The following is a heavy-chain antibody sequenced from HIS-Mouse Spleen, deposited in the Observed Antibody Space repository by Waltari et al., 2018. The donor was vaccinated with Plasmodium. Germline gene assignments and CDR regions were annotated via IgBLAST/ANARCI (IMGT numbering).Heavy chain of an antibody. D-gene: IGHD3-22*01. CDR3: AKDAYYDSSGYYYSAFDY. Sequence: QVQLVESGGGVVQPGRALRLSCAASGFTFSSYGMHGVRQAPGKGLEWVAVISYDGSNKYYADSVKGRFTISRDNSKNTLYLQMNSLRAEDTAVYYCAKDAYYDSSGYYYSAFDYWGQGTLVTVSS. V-gene: IGHV3-30*18. CDR2: ISYDGSNK. CDR1: GFTFSSYG. J-gene: IGHJ4*02.